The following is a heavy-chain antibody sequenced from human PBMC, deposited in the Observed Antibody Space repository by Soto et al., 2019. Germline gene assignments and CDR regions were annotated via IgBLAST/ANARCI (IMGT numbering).Heavy chain of an antibody. CDR3: ARSSFVLYGMDV. D-gene: IGHD2-8*01. V-gene: IGHV3-30-3*01. J-gene: IGHJ6*02. Sequence: GGSLRLSCAASGFTFSSYAMHWVRQAPGKGLEWVAVISYDGSNKYYADSVKGRFTISRDNSKNTLYLQMNSLRAEDTAVYYCARSSFVLYGMDVWGQGTTVTVSS. CDR2: ISYDGSNK. CDR1: GFTFSSYA.